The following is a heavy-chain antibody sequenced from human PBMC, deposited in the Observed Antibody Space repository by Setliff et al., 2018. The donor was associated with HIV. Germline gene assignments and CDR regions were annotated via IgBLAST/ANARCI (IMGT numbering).Heavy chain of an antibody. V-gene: IGHV3-53*01. CDR3: ARVGVVLYDYYYLDV. Sequence: PSETLSLSCEASGFTISRNYMSWVRQAPRKGLEWVSGFYSGGNTYYADSVKGRFTISRDNSKNTLFLQMNSLRAEDTAVYYCARVGVVLYDYYYLDVWGKGTTVTVSS. J-gene: IGHJ6*03. CDR1: GFTISRNY. D-gene: IGHD2-8*02. CDR2: FYSGGNT.